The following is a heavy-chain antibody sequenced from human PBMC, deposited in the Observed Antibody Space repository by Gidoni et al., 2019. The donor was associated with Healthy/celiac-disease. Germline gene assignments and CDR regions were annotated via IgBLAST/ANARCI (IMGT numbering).Heavy chain of an antibody. CDR3: ARDGHYYYGMDV. J-gene: IGHJ6*02. V-gene: IGHV3-21*01. CDR2: ISSSSSYI. Sequence: EVQLVESGGGLVKPGGSLRRSCAASGFTFSSYSMNWVRQAPGKGLEWVSSISSSSSYIYYADSVKGRFTISRDNAKNSLYLQMNSLRAEDTAVYYCARDGHYYYGMDVWGQGTTVTVSS. CDR1: GFTFSSYS.